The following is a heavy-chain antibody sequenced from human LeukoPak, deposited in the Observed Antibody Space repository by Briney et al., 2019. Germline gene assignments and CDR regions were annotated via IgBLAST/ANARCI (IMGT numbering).Heavy chain of an antibody. V-gene: IGHV4-61*01. J-gene: IGHJ4*02. CDR1: GGSISSSSYY. CDR2: VHYTGTT. CDR3: ASFLAHRSNDY. D-gene: IGHD2/OR15-2a*01. Sequence: SETLSLTCTVSGGSISSSSYYWSWIRQPPGKGLEWIGYVHYTGTTNYNASLKSRVTISLDTSKNQFSLRLSSVTAADTAVYYCASFLAHRSNDYWGQGTLVTVSS.